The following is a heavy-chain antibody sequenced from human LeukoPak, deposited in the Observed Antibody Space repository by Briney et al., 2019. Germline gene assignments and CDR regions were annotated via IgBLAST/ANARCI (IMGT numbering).Heavy chain of an antibody. Sequence: PGGSLRLSCAASGFTFSSYEMNWVRQAPGKGLEWVSYINSSGSTRYYADSVKGRFTISRDNSKNTLYLQMNSLRAEDTAVYYCARGEYYDSSGYSQYFQHWGQGTLVTVSS. CDR3: ARGEYYDSSGYSQYFQH. J-gene: IGHJ1*01. D-gene: IGHD3-22*01. V-gene: IGHV3-48*03. CDR1: GFTFSSYE. CDR2: INSSGSTR.